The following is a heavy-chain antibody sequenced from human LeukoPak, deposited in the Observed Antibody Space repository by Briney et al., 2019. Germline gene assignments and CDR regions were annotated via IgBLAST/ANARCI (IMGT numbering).Heavy chain of an antibody. Sequence: HPGGSLRLSCAASGFTLNSYTMHWVRQAPGKGLEWVAFIRYDGSNKYYADSVKGRFTISRDNSKNTLYLQMNSLRAEDTAVYYCANAGYSSSWYSIYYYYYMDVWGKGTTVTISS. CDR2: IRYDGSNK. CDR1: GFTLNSYT. D-gene: IGHD6-13*01. J-gene: IGHJ6*03. CDR3: ANAGYSSSWYSIYYYYYMDV. V-gene: IGHV3-30*02.